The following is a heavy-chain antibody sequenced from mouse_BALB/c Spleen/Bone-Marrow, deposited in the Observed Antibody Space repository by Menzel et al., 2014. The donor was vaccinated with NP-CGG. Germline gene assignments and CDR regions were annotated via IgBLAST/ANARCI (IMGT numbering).Heavy chain of an antibody. Sequence: QVHVKQSGPELVKPGASVKISCKASGYTFTDYYINWVKQKPGQGLEWIGWVYPGSGNTKYNEKFKGKATLTVDTSSSTAYMQLSSLTSEDTAVYFCARSGLRYYAMDYWGQGTSVTVSS. CDR3: ARSGLRYYAMDY. J-gene: IGHJ4*01. CDR2: VYPGSGNT. CDR1: GYTFTDYY. D-gene: IGHD3-1*01. V-gene: IGHV1-84*02.